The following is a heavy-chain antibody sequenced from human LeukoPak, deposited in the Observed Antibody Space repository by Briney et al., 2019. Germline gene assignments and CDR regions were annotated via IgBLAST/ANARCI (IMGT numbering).Heavy chain of an antibody. Sequence: GGSLRLSCAASRFTLSNYWMSWVRQAPGKGLEWVSTISGSDGSTYYADSVKGRFTISRDNSKNTLYLQMNSLRVEDTAIYHCAKGRGYCTGGSCYSDYWGQGTLVTVSS. CDR3: AKGRGYCTGGSCYSDY. CDR1: RFTLSNYW. D-gene: IGHD2-15*01. J-gene: IGHJ4*02. V-gene: IGHV3-23*01. CDR2: ISGSDGST.